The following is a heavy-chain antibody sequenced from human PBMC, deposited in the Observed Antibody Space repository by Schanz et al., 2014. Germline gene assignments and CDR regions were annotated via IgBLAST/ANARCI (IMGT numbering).Heavy chain of an antibody. CDR1: GYTFTSYY. CDR3: ARGPSTGAFDI. CDR2: INPSVGNT. J-gene: IGHJ3*02. V-gene: IGHV1-46*03. Sequence: QVQLVQSGAEVKKPGASVKVSCEASGYTFTSYYIHWFRQAPGQGLEWMGLINPSVGNTNYAQKFRGRVTMTRDTSTSTVYMELSSLRSDDTAVYFCARGPSTGAFDIWGQGTMVTVSS.